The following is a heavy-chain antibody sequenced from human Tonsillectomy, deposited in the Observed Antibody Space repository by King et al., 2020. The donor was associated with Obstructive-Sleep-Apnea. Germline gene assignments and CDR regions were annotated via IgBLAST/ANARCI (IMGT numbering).Heavy chain of an antibody. CDR1: GFTFSSYW. J-gene: IGHJ4*02. D-gene: IGHD6-13*01. V-gene: IGHV3-7*01. Sequence: VQLVQYGGGLVQPGGSLRLSCAASGFTFSSYWMSWVRQAPGKGLEWVANIKHDGSEKYFVDSVKGRFTISRDNAKNSLYLQMNSLRAEDTAVYYCARDKDIAAAGSDYWGQGTLVTVSS. CDR2: IKHDGSEK. CDR3: ARDKDIAAAGSDY.